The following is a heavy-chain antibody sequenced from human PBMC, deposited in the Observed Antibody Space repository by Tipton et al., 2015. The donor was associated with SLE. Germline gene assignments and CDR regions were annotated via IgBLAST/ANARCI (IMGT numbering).Heavy chain of an antibody. Sequence: TLSLTCAVYGGSFSGYYWSWIRQPPGKGLEWIGEINHSGSTNYNPSLKSRVTISVDTSKIQFPLKLSSVTAADTAVYYCARGVRYGSGSYEFDYWGQGTLVTVSS. CDR1: GGSFSGYY. CDR3: ARGVRYGSGSYEFDY. CDR2: INHSGST. D-gene: IGHD3-10*01. V-gene: IGHV4-34*01. J-gene: IGHJ4*02.